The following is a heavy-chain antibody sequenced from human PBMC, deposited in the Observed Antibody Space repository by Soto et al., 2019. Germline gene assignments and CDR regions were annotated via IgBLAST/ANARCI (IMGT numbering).Heavy chain of an antibody. CDR2: INTYSGNI. J-gene: IGHJ4*02. CDR1: GYNFASYG. D-gene: IGHD2-2*02. CDR3: ARERGGYKHFDY. Sequence: QVQLVQSGAEVKKPGASVKVSCNVSGYNFASYGISWARQAPGQGLEWVGWINTYSGNINYAQKFQGRVTMTTDPATSTAYMELRSLRCDDTALYYCARERGGYKHFDYWGQGTLVTVSS. V-gene: IGHV1-18*04.